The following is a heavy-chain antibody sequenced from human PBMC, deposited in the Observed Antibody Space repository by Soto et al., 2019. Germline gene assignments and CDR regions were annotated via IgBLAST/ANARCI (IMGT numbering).Heavy chain of an antibody. J-gene: IGHJ4*02. CDR2: ISDSNGAT. CDR1: GFAFNDYA. CDR3: AKGRTFFDF. V-gene: IGHV3-23*01. Sequence: EVHLLESGGGLVQPGGSLILSCAASGFAFNDYAMTWVRQAPGKGLEWVSDISDSNGATHYAESVKGRFTISRDDSKNRLYLQMDRLRAEDAAVYYCAKGRTFFDFWGQGTLVTVSS.